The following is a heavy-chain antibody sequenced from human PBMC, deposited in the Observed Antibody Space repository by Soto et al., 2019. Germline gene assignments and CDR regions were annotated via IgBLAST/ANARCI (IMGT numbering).Heavy chain of an antibody. Sequence: ASVKVSCKASRYTFTGYYMHWVRQAPGQGLEWMGWINPNSGGTNYAQKFQGWVTMTRDTSISTAYMELSRLRSDDTAVYYRARQVVVGTSAEYNWFEPWGQGTLVTVSS. V-gene: IGHV1-2*04. CDR1: RYTFTGYY. D-gene: IGHD2-2*01. CDR3: ARQVVVGTSAEYNWFEP. J-gene: IGHJ5*02. CDR2: INPNSGGT.